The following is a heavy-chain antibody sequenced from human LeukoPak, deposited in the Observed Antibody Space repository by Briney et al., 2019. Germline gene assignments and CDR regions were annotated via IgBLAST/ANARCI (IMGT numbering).Heavy chain of an antibody. CDR1: GYTFSSYW. CDR3: ARDQGSFDY. CDR2: IHSDGIGT. Sequence: GGSLRLSCADSGYTFSSYWMHWIRQAPGKGLVWVSRIHSDGIGTSYADSVRGRFTISRDNAKNTVYLQMNSLRAEDTAVYYCARDQGSFDYWGQGTLVTVSS. J-gene: IGHJ4*02. V-gene: IGHV3-74*01.